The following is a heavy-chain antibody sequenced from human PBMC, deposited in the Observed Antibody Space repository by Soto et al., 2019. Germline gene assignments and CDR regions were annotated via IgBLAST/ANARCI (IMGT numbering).Heavy chain of an antibody. D-gene: IGHD3-10*01. J-gene: IGHJ6*02. Sequence: QVQLVESGGGLVKPGGSLRLSCAASGFTFSDYYMSWIRQAPGKGLEWVAYISSSGSTIYYADSVKGRFTISRDNAKNSLYLQMNSLRAEDTAVYYGARDQYYYGSGIYPYYYNGMDVWGQGTTVTVSS. V-gene: IGHV3-11*01. CDR1: GFTFSDYY. CDR2: ISSSGSTI. CDR3: ARDQYYYGSGIYPYYYNGMDV.